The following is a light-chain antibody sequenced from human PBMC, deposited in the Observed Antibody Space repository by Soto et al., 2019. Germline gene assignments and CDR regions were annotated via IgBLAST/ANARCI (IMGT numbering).Light chain of an antibody. CDR1: SSDVGTYDY. Sequence: QSALTQPPSASGSPGQSVTISCTGTSSDVGTYDYVSWYQQFPDKAPKLIIYEGRERPSGVSDRFSGSKSDNAASLTISALQTEDEAAYFCLSYGKVFGTGTKLTVL. CDR2: EGR. J-gene: IGLJ1*01. V-gene: IGLV2-8*01. CDR3: LSYGKV.